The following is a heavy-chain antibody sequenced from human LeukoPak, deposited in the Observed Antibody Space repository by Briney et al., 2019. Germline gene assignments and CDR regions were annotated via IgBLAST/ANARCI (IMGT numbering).Heavy chain of an antibody. CDR3: ARGRGSSGSYYFDY. CDR1: GYSSTSYW. D-gene: IGHD6-19*01. V-gene: IGHV5-51*01. Sequence: GESLKISCKGSGYSSTSYWSSWVGQMPGKGLEWRGIIYPGDSDTRYSPSFQGQVTISADKSNSTAYLQWSSLKASDTAMSYCARGRGSSGSYYFDYWGQGTLVTVSS. J-gene: IGHJ4*02. CDR2: IYPGDSDT.